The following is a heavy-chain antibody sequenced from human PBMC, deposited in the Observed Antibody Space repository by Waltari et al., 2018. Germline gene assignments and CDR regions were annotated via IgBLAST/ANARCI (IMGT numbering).Heavy chain of an antibody. CDR2: IRGDGQTA. J-gene: IGHJ6*03. Sequence: EARLEESGGGLEQPGKSLRLSCSAYGFTFSTYAMTWLRQAPGKGLEWVSSIRGDGQTALYADSVKGRCIISRDNSKSTLVLHLNSLRGDDTARYYCAKGIRATATYFYMDVWGKGTTVTVSS. V-gene: IGHV3-23*04. CDR1: GFTFSTYA. D-gene: IGHD3-10*01. CDR3: AKGIRATATYFYMDV.